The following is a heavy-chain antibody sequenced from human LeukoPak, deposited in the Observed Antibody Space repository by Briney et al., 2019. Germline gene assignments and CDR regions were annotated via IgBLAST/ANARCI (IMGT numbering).Heavy chain of an antibody. CDR2: ISSSGSTI. V-gene: IGHV3-48*03. CDR1: GFTFSRYE. CDR3: ARASSCGGDCYTTIRDAFDI. J-gene: IGHJ3*02. D-gene: IGHD2-21*02. Sequence: PGGSLRLSCAASGFTFSRYEMNWVHQAPGKGLDGVSYISSSGSTIYYADSVKGRFTISRDNAKNSLYLQMNRLRAEDTAVYYCARASSCGGDCYTTIRDAFDIWGQGTMVTVSS.